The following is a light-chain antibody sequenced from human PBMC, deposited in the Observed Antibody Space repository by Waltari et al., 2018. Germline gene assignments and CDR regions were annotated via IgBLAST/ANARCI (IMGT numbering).Light chain of an antibody. J-gene: IGKJ2*01. Sequence: DIQMTQFPSSLSASVGDRVTITCRASQSISNYLNWYQQKPGNAPKLLIYAASSLRSGVPSRFSGSGSGTDFTLTVSSLQPEDFATYYCQQSYSAPPYTLGQGTKLEVK. V-gene: IGKV1-39*01. CDR2: AAS. CDR1: QSISNY. CDR3: QQSYSAPPYT.